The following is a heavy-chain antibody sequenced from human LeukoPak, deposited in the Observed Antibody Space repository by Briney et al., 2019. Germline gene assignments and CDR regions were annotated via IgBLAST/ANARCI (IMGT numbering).Heavy chain of an antibody. CDR1: GFTFSSYG. D-gene: IGHD4-17*01. V-gene: IGHV3-30*18. CDR2: ISYDGGNK. CDR3: AKDLYGDYPY. Sequence: GGSLRLSCAASGFTFSSYGMHWVRQAPGKGLEWVAVISYDGGNKYYADSVKGRFTISRDNSKNTLYLQVDSLRAEDTAVYYCAKDLYGDYPYWGQGTLVTVSS. J-gene: IGHJ4*02.